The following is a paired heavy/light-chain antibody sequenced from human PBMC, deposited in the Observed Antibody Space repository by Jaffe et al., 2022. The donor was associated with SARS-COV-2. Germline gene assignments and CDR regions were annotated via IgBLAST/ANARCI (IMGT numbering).Heavy chain of an antibody. J-gene: IGHJ4*02. Sequence: QVQLQESGPGLVKPSETLSLTCIVSGGSINNYYWSWIRQPPGKGLEWIGYIYYSGSTSYNPSLKSRVTISLDASKNQFSLKLSAVTAADTAVYYCTRDKYSSGWGLWGQGTLVTVSS. D-gene: IGHD6-19*01. CDR2: IYYSGST. CDR3: TRDKYSSGWGL. V-gene: IGHV4-59*01. CDR1: GGSINNYY.
Light chain of an antibody. J-gene: IGKJ2*01. CDR3: QQSYSSPYT. Sequence: DIQMTQSPSSLSASVGDRVTITCRASQSISRYLNWYQQKSGKAPNLLIYSASTLQSGVPSRFSGSASGTDFTLTISSLQPEDFATYYCQQSYSSPYTLGQGTKLEIK. CDR2: SAS. CDR1: QSISRY. V-gene: IGKV1-39*01.